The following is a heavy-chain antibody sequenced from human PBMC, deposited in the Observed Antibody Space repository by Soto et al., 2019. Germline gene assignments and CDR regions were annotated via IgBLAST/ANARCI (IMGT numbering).Heavy chain of an antibody. CDR2: INPSTGGT. CDR1: GYTFITYY. D-gene: IGHD3-10*01. J-gene: IGHJ3*02. V-gene: IGHV1-46*01. Sequence: QVHLVQSGAEVKKPGASVKVSCEASGYTFITYYIHWVRQAPGQGLEWMGIINPSTGGTSYAQKFQGRVTMTRDTSTTTVYMELRSLRSEDTAVYYCARDNGKVDTITWGDVFDMWGQGTMVTVSS. CDR3: ARDNGKVDTITWGDVFDM.